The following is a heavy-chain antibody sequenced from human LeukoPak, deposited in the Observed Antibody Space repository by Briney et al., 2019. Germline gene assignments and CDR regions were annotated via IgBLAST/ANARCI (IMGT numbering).Heavy chain of an antibody. Sequence: ASVKVSCKASGYTITNYAMNWVQQAPGQGLEWMGWINTNTGNPTYAQGFTGRFVISLDTSVSTAYLQISSLKAEDTAVYYCARGTSGLVTTNDYWGQGTLVTVSS. J-gene: IGHJ4*02. D-gene: IGHD3/OR15-3a*01. CDR3: ARGTSGLVTTNDY. CDR1: GYTITNYA. CDR2: INTNTGNP. V-gene: IGHV7-4-1*02.